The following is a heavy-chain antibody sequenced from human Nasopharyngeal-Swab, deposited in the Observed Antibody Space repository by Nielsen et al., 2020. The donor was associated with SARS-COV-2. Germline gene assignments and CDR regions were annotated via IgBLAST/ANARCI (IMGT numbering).Heavy chain of an antibody. Sequence: GSLRLSCAVYGGSFSGYYWSWIRQPPGKGLDWIGEINHSGSTNYNPSLESRVTISVDTSKNQFSLKLSSVTAADTAVYYCARGITMIAYWGQGTLVTVSS. CDR3: ARGITMIAY. D-gene: IGHD3-22*01. CDR2: INHSGST. V-gene: IGHV4-34*01. J-gene: IGHJ4*02. CDR1: GGSFSGYY.